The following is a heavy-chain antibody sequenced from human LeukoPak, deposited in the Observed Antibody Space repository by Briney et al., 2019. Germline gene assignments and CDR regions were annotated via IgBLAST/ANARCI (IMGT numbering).Heavy chain of an antibody. J-gene: IGHJ4*02. CDR2: ISPNSGGT. D-gene: IGHD3-16*01. CDR1: GYTFTSYG. CDR3: ARVLGGLAFRTFDY. V-gene: IGHV1-2*02. Sequence: ASVKVSCKASGYTFTSYGISWVRQAPGQGLEWMGWISPNSGGTNYAQNFQGRVTMTRDTSVSTAYMELSSLRSDDTAVYYCARVLGGLAFRTFDYWGQGTLVTVSS.